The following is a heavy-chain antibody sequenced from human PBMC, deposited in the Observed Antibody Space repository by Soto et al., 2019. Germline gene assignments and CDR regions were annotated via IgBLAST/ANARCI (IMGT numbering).Heavy chain of an antibody. D-gene: IGHD6-13*01. J-gene: IGHJ6*02. V-gene: IGHV3-21*01. CDR3: ARRLLIPAGSSSWPLYYYYYGMDV. CDR2: ISSSSSYI. CDR1: GFTFSSYI. Sequence: GGSLRLSCAASGFTFSSYIMNWVRQSQGKGLEWVSSISSSSSYIYYADSVKGRFTISRDNAKNSLYLQMNSLRAEDTAVYYCARRLLIPAGSSSWPLYYYYYGMDVWGQGTTVTAP.